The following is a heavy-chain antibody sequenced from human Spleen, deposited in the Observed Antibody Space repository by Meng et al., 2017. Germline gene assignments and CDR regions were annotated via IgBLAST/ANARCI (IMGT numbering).Heavy chain of an antibody. CDR3: ARGGGSGSYYASWFDP. D-gene: IGHD1-26*01. CDR1: GYTFTDYY. CDR2: INPNSGGT. Sequence: AQLVQSGAEVRKPRASVKVSCEASGYTFTDYYMHWVRQAPGQGLEWMGRINPNSGGTNYAQKFQGRVSMTRDTSITTAYMELSRLTSDDTALYYCARGGGSGSYYASWFDPWGQGTLVTVSS. V-gene: IGHV1-2*06. J-gene: IGHJ5*02.